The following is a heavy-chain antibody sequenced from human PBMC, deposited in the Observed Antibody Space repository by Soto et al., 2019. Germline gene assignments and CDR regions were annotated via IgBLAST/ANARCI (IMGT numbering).Heavy chain of an antibody. V-gene: IGHV3-30-3*01. CDR2: ISYDGSNK. J-gene: IGHJ6*02. CDR3: ARGRYSSGWYGYYYCGMDV. CDR1: GFTFSSYA. Sequence: QVQLVESGGGVVQPGRSLRLSCAASGFTFSSYAMHWVRQAPGKGLEWVAVISYDGSNKYYADSVKGRFTISRDNSKKTLYLQMNILSAEDMAVYYCARGRYSSGWYGYYYCGMDVWVQGTTVTVSS. D-gene: IGHD6-19*01.